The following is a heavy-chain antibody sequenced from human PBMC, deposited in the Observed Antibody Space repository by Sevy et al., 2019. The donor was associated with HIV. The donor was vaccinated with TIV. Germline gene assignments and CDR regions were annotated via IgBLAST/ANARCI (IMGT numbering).Heavy chain of an antibody. D-gene: IGHD1-20*01. J-gene: IGHJ3*01. CDR3: ANHAVITMGLWAFDH. CDR2: ISPYNDQT. Sequence: ASVKVSCKASGYTFSSFGITWVRQAPRQGLEWMGWISPYNDQTDYAQKFQGRVSMTTDTSTKTAYMELRCLTSDDTAVYYSANHAVITMGLWAFDHWGEWRRVTVSS. CDR1: GYTFSSFG. V-gene: IGHV1-18*01.